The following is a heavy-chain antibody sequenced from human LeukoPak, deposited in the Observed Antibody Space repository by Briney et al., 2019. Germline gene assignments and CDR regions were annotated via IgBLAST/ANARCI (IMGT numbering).Heavy chain of an antibody. Sequence: PSETLSLTCTVSSGSISTSNYYWGWIRQPPGQGLEWIGSIYHSGSAYYNPSLTSRVTIFADTSKNQFSLKLTSVTAADTALYFCAKEESFGDHAYWGQGILVTVSS. CDR2: IYHSGSA. CDR1: SGSISTSNYY. V-gene: IGHV4-39*02. D-gene: IGHD4-17*01. J-gene: IGHJ4*02. CDR3: AKEESFGDHAY.